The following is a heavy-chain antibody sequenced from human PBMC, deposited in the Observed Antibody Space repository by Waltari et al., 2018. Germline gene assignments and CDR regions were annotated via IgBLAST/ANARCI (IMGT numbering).Heavy chain of an antibody. CDR2: VDPSGRGK. CDR3: ARDVYYNDSSGSGACDI. J-gene: IGHJ3*02. Sequence: QVQLVQSGAEVKKPGSSVKVSCKASGYTFTGYYMHWVRQAPGQGLEWKGRVDPSGRGKNNAQKFQGRVARTRDTSVSTAYMEKCRLRSDDTAVYYCARDVYYNDSSGSGACDIWGKGTMVTVSS. CDR1: GYTFTGYY. D-gene: IGHD3-22*01. V-gene: IGHV1-2*06.